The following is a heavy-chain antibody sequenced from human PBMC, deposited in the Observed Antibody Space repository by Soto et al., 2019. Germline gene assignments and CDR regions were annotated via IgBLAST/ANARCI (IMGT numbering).Heavy chain of an antibody. CDR2: INPNSGGT. J-gene: IGHJ4*02. CDR3: ARRSSGWSDY. D-gene: IGHD6-19*01. V-gene: IGHV1-2*02. CDR1: GYTFSDYY. Sequence: VKVSCKASGYTFSDYYMHWVRQAPGQGLEWMGWINPNSGGTNYAQKFQGRVTMTRDTSISTAYMELTSLTSDDTAMYYCARRSSGWSDYWGQGTLVTVSS.